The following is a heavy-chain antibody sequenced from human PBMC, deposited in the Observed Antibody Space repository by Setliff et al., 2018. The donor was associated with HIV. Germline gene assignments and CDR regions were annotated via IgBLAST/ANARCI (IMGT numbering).Heavy chain of an antibody. Sequence: SETLSLTCAVYGGSFSGYYWSWIRQPPGRGLEWIGAIHHSGNTYYNPSLKSRVAISVDTSKNLFSLKVNSVTAADTAVYYCARHDITLVRGLVWGQGTTVTVSS. V-gene: IGHV4-34*01. D-gene: IGHD3-10*01. J-gene: IGHJ6*02. CDR3: ARHDITLVRGLV. CDR2: IHHSGNT. CDR1: GGSFSGYY.